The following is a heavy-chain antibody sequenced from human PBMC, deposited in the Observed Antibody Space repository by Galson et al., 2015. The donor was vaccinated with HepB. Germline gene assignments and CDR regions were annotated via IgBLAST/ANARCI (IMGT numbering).Heavy chain of an antibody. Sequence: SVKVSCKASGYTFTSYGISWVRQAPGQGLEWMGWISAYNGNTNYAQKLQGRVTMTTDTSTSTAYMELRSLRSDDTAVYYCARVVGGLVPAATDYYYYYGMDVWGQGTTVTVSS. J-gene: IGHJ6*02. CDR2: ISAYNGNT. CDR3: ARVVGGLVPAATDYYYYYGMDV. CDR1: GYTFTSYG. V-gene: IGHV1-18*01. D-gene: IGHD2-2*01.